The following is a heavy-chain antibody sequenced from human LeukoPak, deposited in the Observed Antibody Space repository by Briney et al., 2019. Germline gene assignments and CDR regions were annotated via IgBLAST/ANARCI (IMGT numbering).Heavy chain of an antibody. CDR3: AREGGMVRGVIIDYYMDV. CDR2: MNPNSGST. CDR1: GYTFTSYD. D-gene: IGHD3-10*01. Sequence: ASVKVSCKASGYTFTSYDINWVRQATGQGLEWMGWMNPNSGSTVYAQKFQGRVTMTRNTAISTAYMELSSLRYEDTAVYYCAREGGMVRGVIIDYYMDVWGKGTTVTISS. V-gene: IGHV1-8*01. J-gene: IGHJ6*03.